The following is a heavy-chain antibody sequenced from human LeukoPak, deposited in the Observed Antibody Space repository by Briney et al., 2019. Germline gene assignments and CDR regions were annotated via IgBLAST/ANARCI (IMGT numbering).Heavy chain of an antibody. J-gene: IGHJ4*02. CDR1: GFTFSSYW. D-gene: IGHD3-3*01. CDR3: ARGGYYDFWSGYSYPIDY. Sequence: PGGSLRLSCAASGFTFSSYWMSWVRQAPGKGLEWVANIKQDGSEKYYVDSVKGRFTISRDNAKNSLYLQMNSLRAEDTAVYYCARGGYYDFWSGYSYPIDYWGQGTLVTVSS. CDR2: IKQDGSEK. V-gene: IGHV3-7*03.